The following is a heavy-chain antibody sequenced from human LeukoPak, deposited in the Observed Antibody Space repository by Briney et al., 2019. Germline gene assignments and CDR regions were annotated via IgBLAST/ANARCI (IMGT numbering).Heavy chain of an antibody. D-gene: IGHD5-24*01. Sequence: GGSLRLSCAASGFTFSSYAMHWVRQAPGKGLEYVSAISSNGGSTYYANSVKGRFTISRDNSKNTLYLQMNTLRAEDTAVYYCARDGYNDAFDIWGQGTMVTVSS. V-gene: IGHV3-64*01. CDR3: ARDGYNDAFDI. CDR2: ISSNGGST. J-gene: IGHJ3*02. CDR1: GFTFSSYA.